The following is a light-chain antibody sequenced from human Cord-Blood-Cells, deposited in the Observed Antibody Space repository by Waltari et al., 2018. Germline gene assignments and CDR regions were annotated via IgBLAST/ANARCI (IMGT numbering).Light chain of an antibody. CDR3: QQYNNWPPLT. Sequence: EIVMTQSPATLSVSPGERATLSCRATQSVSSNLAWYQQKPGQAHRLLIYGASTRATGIPARFSGSGSGTEFTLTISSLQSEDSAVYSCQQYNNWPPLTFGGGTKVDIK. CDR1: QSVSSN. CDR2: GAS. V-gene: IGKV3-15*01. J-gene: IGKJ4*01.